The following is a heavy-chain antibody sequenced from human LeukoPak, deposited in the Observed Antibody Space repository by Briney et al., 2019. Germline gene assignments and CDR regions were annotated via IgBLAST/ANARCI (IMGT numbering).Heavy chain of an antibody. J-gene: IGHJ5*01. CDR2: VYYSGGT. V-gene: IGHV4-39*02. D-gene: IGHD1-20*01. Sequence: SETLSLTCAVSGASLSSSIHYWGWVRQPPGKGLEWIGSVYYSGGTYYNPSLESRLTISVDTSNNRFSLKLKSVTAADTAVFYCARVITGSTTLDSWGQGILVTVSS. CDR3: ARVITGSTTLDS. CDR1: GASLSSSIHY.